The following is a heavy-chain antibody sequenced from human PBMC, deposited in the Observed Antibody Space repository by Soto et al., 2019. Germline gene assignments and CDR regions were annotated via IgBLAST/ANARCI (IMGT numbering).Heavy chain of an antibody. D-gene: IGHD2-15*01. Sequence: GGSLRLSCAASGFTFSSYAMHWVRQAPGKGLEWVAVISYDGSNKYYADSVKGRFTISRDNSKNTLYLQMNSLRAEDTAVYYCARDIEVAFVYWGQGTLGTVS. V-gene: IGHV3-30-3*01. CDR2: ISYDGSNK. J-gene: IGHJ4*02. CDR1: GFTFSSYA. CDR3: ARDIEVAFVY.